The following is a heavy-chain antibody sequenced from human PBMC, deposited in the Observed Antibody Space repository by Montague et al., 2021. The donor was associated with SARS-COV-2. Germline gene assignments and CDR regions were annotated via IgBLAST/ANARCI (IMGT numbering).Heavy chain of an antibody. Sequence: SESLSLTCTVSGVSVSNRYTHWSWIRQSPGKGLEWIGHIDYGGSPNYSPSLHSRVTISLETSKNQLSLRLNSATAADTAEYYCVSYWQGGSGRGSWGQGTLVTVSS. J-gene: IGHJ5*02. CDR2: IDYGGSP. V-gene: IGHV4-61*01. CDR3: VSYWQGGSGRGS. CDR1: GVSVSNRYTH. D-gene: IGHD3-10*01.